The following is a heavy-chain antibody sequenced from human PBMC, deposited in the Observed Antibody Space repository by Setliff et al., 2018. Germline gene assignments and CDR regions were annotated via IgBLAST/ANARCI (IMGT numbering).Heavy chain of an antibody. CDR1: GASISSYY. D-gene: IGHD6-19*01. CDR2: IYTSGTT. V-gene: IGHV4-4*08. CDR3: AKGAGWYAS. Sequence: PSETLSLTCSVSGASISSYYWSWIRQPPGKGLEWIGYIYTSGTTKYNPSLKSRVTISIDTSKSQFSLNLSSVTAADTAVYYCAKGAGWYASWGQGTLVTVS. J-gene: IGHJ5*01.